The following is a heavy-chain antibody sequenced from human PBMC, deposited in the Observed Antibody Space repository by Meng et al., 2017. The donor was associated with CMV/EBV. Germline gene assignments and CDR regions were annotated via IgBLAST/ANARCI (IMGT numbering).Heavy chain of an antibody. CDR3: ALLRGYCAGGTCYDLDY. CDR1: FSFSIYG. V-gene: IGHV3-33*01. CDR2: LWYDGSIQ. Sequence: FSFSIYGMHWVRQAPSKRLEWVALLWYDGSIQYYAESVKGRFTISRDNSKNTLYLQMNTLRAEDTARYYCALLRGYCAGGTCYDLDYWGRGALVTVSS. D-gene: IGHD2-15*01. J-gene: IGHJ4*02.